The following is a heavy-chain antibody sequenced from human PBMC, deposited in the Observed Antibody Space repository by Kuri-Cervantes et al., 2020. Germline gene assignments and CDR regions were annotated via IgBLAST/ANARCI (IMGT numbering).Heavy chain of an antibody. CDR1: GFTFDDYT. D-gene: IGHD2-21*02. CDR3: ARERGYCGGDCYLLELYGMDV. Sequence: GGSLRLSCAASGFTFDDYTMHWVRQAPGKGLEWFSLISWDGGSTYYADSVKGRFTISRDNSKNSLYLQMNSLRAEDTAVYYCARERGYCGGDCYLLELYGMDVWGQGTTVTVSS. V-gene: IGHV3-43*01. CDR2: ISWDGGST. J-gene: IGHJ6*02.